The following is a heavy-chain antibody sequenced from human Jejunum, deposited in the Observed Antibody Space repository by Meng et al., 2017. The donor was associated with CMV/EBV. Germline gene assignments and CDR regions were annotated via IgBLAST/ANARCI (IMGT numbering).Heavy chain of an antibody. CDR3: ATTSGSSY. D-gene: IGHD6-6*01. CDR2: IKQDGSAK. CDR1: GLTFSTFW. Sequence: SCATSGLTFSTFWMSWFRQAPGKGLEWVVHIKQDGSAKYYVDSVRGRFTTSRDNTENSLFLQMNTLRVEDTAVYYCATTSGSSYWGQGALVTVSS. V-gene: IGHV3-7*01. J-gene: IGHJ4*02.